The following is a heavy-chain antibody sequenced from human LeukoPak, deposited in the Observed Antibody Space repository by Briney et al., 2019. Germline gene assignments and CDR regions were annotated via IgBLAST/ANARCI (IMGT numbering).Heavy chain of an antibody. J-gene: IGHJ4*02. V-gene: IGHV3-7*03. D-gene: IGHD3-10*01. Sequence: GESMTLSCPASAPTFTSFWTTWVRQAPGKGLEWVANTKGDGSQKTYVDSVKGRLTIARDNAKNSMYLQMTSLRAADTAVYYCAKYTPANYYGSGSTFDYWGRGALATVSS. CDR3: AKYTPANYYGSGSTFDY. CDR2: TKGDGSQK. CDR1: APTFTSFW.